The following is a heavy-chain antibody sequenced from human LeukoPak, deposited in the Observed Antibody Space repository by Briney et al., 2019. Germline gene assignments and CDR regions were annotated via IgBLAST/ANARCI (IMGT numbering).Heavy chain of an antibody. Sequence: GGSLRLSCAVSGVTFSNYAMSWVRQAPGKGLEWVSAISGSGGSTYYADSVKGRFTISRDNSKNTLYLQMNSLRAEDTAVYYCARETDYSGSYYFDYWGQGTLVTVSS. CDR3: ARETDYSGSYYFDY. CDR2: ISGSGGST. V-gene: IGHV3-23*01. J-gene: IGHJ4*02. D-gene: IGHD1-26*01. CDR1: GVTFSNYA.